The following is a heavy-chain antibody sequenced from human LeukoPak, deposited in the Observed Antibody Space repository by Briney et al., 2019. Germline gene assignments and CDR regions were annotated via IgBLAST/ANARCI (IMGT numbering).Heavy chain of an antibody. CDR1: GGSISSYY. V-gene: IGHV4-59*01. CDR3: ARDKRTYCSSTSCPDYYYGMDV. J-gene: IGHJ6*02. D-gene: IGHD2-2*01. Sequence: PSETLSLTCTVSGGSISSYYWSWIRQSPGKGLEWIGYIYYGGSTNYNPSLKSRVTISVDTSNNQLSLKLSSVTAADTAVYYCARDKRTYCSSTSCPDYYYGMDVWGQGTTVTVSS. CDR2: IYYGGST.